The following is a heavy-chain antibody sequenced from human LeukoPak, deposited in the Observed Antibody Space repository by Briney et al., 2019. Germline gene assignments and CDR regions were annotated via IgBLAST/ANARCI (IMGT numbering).Heavy chain of an antibody. Sequence: SETLSLTCTVSGGSISSGGYYWSWIRQPPGKGLEWIGEINHSGSTNYNPSLKSRVTISVDTSKNQFSLKLSSVTAADTAVYYCARGRGGGVVVPAATLFDYWGQGTLVTVSS. CDR1: GGSISSGGYY. CDR3: ARGRGGGVVVPAATLFDY. D-gene: IGHD2-2*01. CDR2: INHSGST. V-gene: IGHV4-39*07. J-gene: IGHJ4*02.